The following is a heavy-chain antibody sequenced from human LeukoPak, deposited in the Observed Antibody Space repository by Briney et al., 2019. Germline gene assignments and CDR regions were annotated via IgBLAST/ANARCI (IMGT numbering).Heavy chain of an antibody. CDR1: GGSIGSYY. CDR2: IYYSGST. J-gene: IGHJ4*02. CDR3: ARARHCSSTSCYLGGNSYYFDY. V-gene: IGHV4-59*01. D-gene: IGHD2-2*01. Sequence: SETLSLTCTVSGGSIGSYYWSWIRQPPGKGLEWIGYIYYSGSTNYNPSLKSRVTISVDTSKNQFSLKLSSVTAADTAVYYCARARHCSSTSCYLGGNSYYFDYWGQGTLVTVSS.